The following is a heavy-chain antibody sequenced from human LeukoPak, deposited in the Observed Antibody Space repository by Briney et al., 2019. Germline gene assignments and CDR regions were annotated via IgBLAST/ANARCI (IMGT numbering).Heavy chain of an antibody. V-gene: IGHV4-39*07. CDR3: AKDRVRGGIGPDYLDY. Sequence: SETLSLTCTVSGGSISSSSYYWGWIRQPPGKGLEWIGSIYYTGSTYYNPSLKSRVTMSLDTSKNQFSLKLNSVTAADTAVYYCAKDRVRGGIGPDYLDYWGQGTLVTVSS. J-gene: IGHJ4*02. CDR1: GGSISSSSYY. D-gene: IGHD3-10*01. CDR2: IYYTGST.